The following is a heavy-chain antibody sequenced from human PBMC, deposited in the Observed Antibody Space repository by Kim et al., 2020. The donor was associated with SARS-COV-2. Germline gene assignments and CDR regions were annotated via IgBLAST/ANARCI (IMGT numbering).Heavy chain of an antibody. CDR2: ISWNSNDI. CDR1: GFTFDDYA. CDR3: AKDRAFGIPFVEYFDS. V-gene: IGHV3-9*01. J-gene: IGHJ4*01. D-gene: IGHD1-20*01. Sequence: GGSLRLSCAASGFTFDDYAMHWVRQAPGKGLEWVSGISWNSNDIVYADSVKGRFTISRDNANNSLYLQMNSLRPDDTALYYCAKDRAFGIPFVEYFDSWG.